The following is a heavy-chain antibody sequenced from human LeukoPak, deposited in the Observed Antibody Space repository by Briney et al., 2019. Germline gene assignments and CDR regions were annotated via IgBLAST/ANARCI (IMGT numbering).Heavy chain of an antibody. V-gene: IGHV3-48*03. Sequence: PGGSLRLSCAASGFTFSNFEMNWVRQIPGKGLEWLSFITRSSRIIYYADSVKGRFTISRDNANNSLHLQMNSLRAEDTAVYYCAKNVREADWYYYYMDVWGKGTTVTVSS. J-gene: IGHJ6*03. CDR1: GFTFSNFE. CDR2: ITRSSRII. CDR3: AKNVREADWYYYYMDV. D-gene: IGHD3-9*01.